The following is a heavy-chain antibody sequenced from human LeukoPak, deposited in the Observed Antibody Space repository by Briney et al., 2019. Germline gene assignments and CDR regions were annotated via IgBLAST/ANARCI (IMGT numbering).Heavy chain of an antibody. D-gene: IGHD3-10*01. J-gene: IGHJ3*02. Sequence: PSETLSLTCTVSGGSISSSSYYWGWIRQPPGKGLEWIGSFYYSGSTYYNPSLKSRVTISVDTSKNQFSLKLTSVTAADTAVYYCARHMVQGVLGGAFDIWGQGTMVTVSS. V-gene: IGHV4-39*01. CDR3: ARHMVQGVLGGAFDI. CDR2: FYYSGST. CDR1: GGSISSSSYY.